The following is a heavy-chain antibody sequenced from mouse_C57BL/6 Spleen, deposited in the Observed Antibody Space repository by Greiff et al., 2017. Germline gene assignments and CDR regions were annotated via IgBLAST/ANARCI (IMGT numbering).Heavy chain of an antibody. Sequence: EVQGVESGGDLVKPGGSLKLSCAASGFTFSSYGMSWVRQTPDKRLEWVATISSGGSYTYYPDSVKGRFTISRDNAKNTLYLQMSSLKSEDTAMYYCARDGGSTMVTTRAWFAYWGQGTLVTVSA. CDR2: ISSGGSYT. D-gene: IGHD2-1*01. J-gene: IGHJ3*01. CDR3: ARDGGSTMVTTRAWFAY. V-gene: IGHV5-6*01. CDR1: GFTFSSYG.